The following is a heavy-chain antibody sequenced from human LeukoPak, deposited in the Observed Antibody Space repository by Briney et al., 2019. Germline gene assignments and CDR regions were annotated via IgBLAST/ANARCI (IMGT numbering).Heavy chain of an antibody. D-gene: IGHD2-21*02. J-gene: IGHJ4*02. CDR1: GYSISRGYY. Sequence: SETLSLTCTVSGYSISRGYYWGWIRQPPGKGLEWIGSIYHTGSTSYNPSLKSRVSLSVDTSKNLFSLTLNSMTAADTAVYYCARGWGPAYCGGDCHRHFDYWGQGTLVTVSS. V-gene: IGHV4-38-2*02. CDR3: ARGWGPAYCGGDCHRHFDY. CDR2: IYHTGST.